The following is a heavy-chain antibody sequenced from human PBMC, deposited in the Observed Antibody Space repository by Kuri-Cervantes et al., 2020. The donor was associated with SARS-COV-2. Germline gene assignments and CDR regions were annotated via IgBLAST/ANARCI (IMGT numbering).Heavy chain of an antibody. J-gene: IGHJ6*02. CDR2: IYYSGST. V-gene: IGHV4-61*01. Sequence: GSLRLSCTVSGGSVSSGSYYWSWIRQPPGKGLEWIGYIYYSGSTNYNPSLKSQVTISVDTSKNQFSLQLNSVTPEDTAVYYCARAPRGRGSNIVATIPHYYYGMDVWGQGTTVTVSS. CDR3: ARAPRGRGSNIVATIPHYYYGMDV. D-gene: IGHD5-12*01. CDR1: GGSVSSGSYY.